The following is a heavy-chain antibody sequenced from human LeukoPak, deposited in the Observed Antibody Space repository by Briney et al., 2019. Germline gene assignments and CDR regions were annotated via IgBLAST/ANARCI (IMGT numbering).Heavy chain of an antibody. J-gene: IGHJ4*02. CDR1: GFTFSSYA. V-gene: IGHV3-64*01. Sequence: GGSLRLSCAASGFTFSSYAMHWVRQAPGKGLEYVSAISSNGGSTYYANSVKGRFTISRDNSKNTLYLQMGSLRAEDTAVYYCALRLDYWGQGTLVTVSS. CDR2: ISSNGGST. CDR3: ALRLDY.